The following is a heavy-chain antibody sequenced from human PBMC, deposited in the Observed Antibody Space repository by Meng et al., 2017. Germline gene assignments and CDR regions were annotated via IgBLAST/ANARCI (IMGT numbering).Heavy chain of an antibody. CDR1: GFTFSDYY. CDR2: ISSSGSTI. Sequence: VQLVESGGGWVQHGGSLGLSCAASGFTFSDYYMSWSCQAPGKGLEWVSSISSSGSTIYYADSVKGRFTISRDNAKNSLYLQMNSLRAEDTAVYYCARGGAARPPDYWGQGTLVTVSS. J-gene: IGHJ4*02. V-gene: IGHV3-11*01. CDR3: ARGGAARPPDY. D-gene: IGHD6-6*01.